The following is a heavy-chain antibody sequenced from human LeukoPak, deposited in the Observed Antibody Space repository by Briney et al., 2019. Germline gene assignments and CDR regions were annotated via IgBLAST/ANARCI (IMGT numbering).Heavy chain of an antibody. CDR2: IYSGGST. CDR3: ARSEALPGTVSDAFDI. CDR1: GFTVSSNY. D-gene: IGHD3-10*01. J-gene: IGHJ3*02. Sequence: PGGSLRLSCAASGFTVSSNYMSWVRQAPGKGLEWVSVIYSGGSTYYADSVKGRFTISRDNSKNTLYLQMNSLRAEDTAVYYCARSEALPGTVSDAFDIWGQGTMVTVSS. V-gene: IGHV3-53*01.